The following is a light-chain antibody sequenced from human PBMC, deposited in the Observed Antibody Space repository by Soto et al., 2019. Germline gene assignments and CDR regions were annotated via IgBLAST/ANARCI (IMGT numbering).Light chain of an antibody. CDR3: QQYKSYSPT. V-gene: IGKV3D-15*01. CDR2: QTS. CDR1: QYINTR. Sequence: EIVLTQSPATLSSFPGDRVTLSCRASQYINTRLAWYQHRPGQAPRLLIYQTSIRAAVIPARFSDSGSGTEFTLTISSLQPDDFATYYCQQYKSYSPTFGQGTKVDNK. J-gene: IGKJ1*01.